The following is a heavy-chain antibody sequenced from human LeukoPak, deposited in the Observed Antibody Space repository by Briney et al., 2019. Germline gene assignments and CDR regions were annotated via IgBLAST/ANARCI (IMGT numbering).Heavy chain of an antibody. J-gene: IGHJ6*03. CDR1: GFTFSSFA. V-gene: IGHV3-23*01. Sequence: PGGSLRLSCTASGFTFSSFAMSWVRQSPGKGLEWVSSLSGTATGGSTYYADSVKGRFTVSRDNSKNTLYLQMNSLRAEDTAVYYCARKEAYYYYMDVWGKGTTVTVSS. CDR3: ARKEAYYYYMDV. CDR2: LSGTATGGST.